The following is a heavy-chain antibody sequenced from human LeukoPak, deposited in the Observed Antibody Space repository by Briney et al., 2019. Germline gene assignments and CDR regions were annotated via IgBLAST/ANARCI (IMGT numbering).Heavy chain of an antibody. CDR3: ARDAYCSSTSCYFYMDV. V-gene: IGHV4-59*11. J-gene: IGHJ6*03. CDR1: GGSISSHY. D-gene: IGHD2-2*01. Sequence: SETLSLTCTVSGGSISSHYWSWIRQPPGKGLEWIGYIYYSGSTNYNPSLKSRVTISVDTSKNQFSLKLSSVTAADTAVYYCARDAYCSSTSCYFYMDVWGKGTTVTVSS. CDR2: IYYSGST.